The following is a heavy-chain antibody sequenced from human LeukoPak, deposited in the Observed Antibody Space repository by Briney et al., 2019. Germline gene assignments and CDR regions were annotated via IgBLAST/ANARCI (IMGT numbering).Heavy chain of an antibody. Sequence: TSVKVSCKASGFTFTSSAMQWVRQARGQRLEWIGWIVVGSGNTNYAQKFQERVTITRDMSTSTAYMELSSLRSDDTAVYYCAAGAFGSGYYPIDYWGQGTLVTVSS. CDR3: AAGAFGSGYYPIDY. CDR2: IVVGSGNT. V-gene: IGHV1-58*02. D-gene: IGHD3-22*01. J-gene: IGHJ4*02. CDR1: GFTFTSSA.